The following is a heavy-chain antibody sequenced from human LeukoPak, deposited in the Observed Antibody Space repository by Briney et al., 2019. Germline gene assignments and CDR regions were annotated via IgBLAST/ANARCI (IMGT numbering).Heavy chain of an antibody. Sequence: ASVKVSCKASGYTFTSYGISWVRQAPGQGLEWMGWISAYNGNTNYAQKLQGRVTMTTDTSTSTAYMELRSLRSDDTAVYYCARGSDGKAPYNWNENGMDVWGQGTTVTVSS. J-gene: IGHJ6*02. CDR2: ISAYNGNT. CDR1: GYTFTSYG. V-gene: IGHV1-18*01. D-gene: IGHD1-1*01. CDR3: ARGSDGKAPYNWNENGMDV.